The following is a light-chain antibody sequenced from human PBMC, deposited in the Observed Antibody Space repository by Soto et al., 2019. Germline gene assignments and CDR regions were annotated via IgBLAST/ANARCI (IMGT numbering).Light chain of an antibody. CDR2: EVS. V-gene: IGLV2-14*01. CDR1: SSDVGGYNY. Sequence: QSALTQPASVSGSPGQSITISCTVTSSDVGGYNYVSWYQQHPGKAPKLMIYEVSNRPSGVSNRFSGSKSGNKASLTISGLQAEDEADYYCSSYTSSSTSVFGTGTKLTVL. J-gene: IGLJ1*01. CDR3: SSYTSSSTSV.